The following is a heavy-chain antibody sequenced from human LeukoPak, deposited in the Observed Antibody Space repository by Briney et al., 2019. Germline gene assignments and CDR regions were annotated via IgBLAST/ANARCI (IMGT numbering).Heavy chain of an antibody. J-gene: IGHJ4*02. V-gene: IGHV3-9*01. D-gene: IGHD6-25*01. Sequence: GGSLRLSCVASGFTFDDYAMHWVRQAPGKGLEWVSGISYNRDGIGYADSVKRRFTISRDNAKNSLYLQMNSLRSEDTALYYCAKGAAAGIRGYFDYWGQGILVTASS. CDR3: AKGAAAGIRGYFDY. CDR2: ISYNRDGI. CDR1: GFTFDDYA.